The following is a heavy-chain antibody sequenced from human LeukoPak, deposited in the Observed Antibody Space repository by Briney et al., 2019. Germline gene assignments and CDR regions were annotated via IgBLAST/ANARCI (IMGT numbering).Heavy chain of an antibody. CDR2: INQDGSEK. J-gene: IGHJ4*02. CDR3: ARGGGGDGSGWSTTDY. CDR1: GFTFSSYW. Sequence: PGGSLRLSCVGSGFTFSSYWMSWVRQAPGKGLEWVANINQDGSEKYDVDSAKGRFTISRDNAKNSLYLQMNSLRVEDTAMYFCARGGGGDGSGWSTTDYWGQGTLVTISS. D-gene: IGHD6-19*01. V-gene: IGHV3-7*01.